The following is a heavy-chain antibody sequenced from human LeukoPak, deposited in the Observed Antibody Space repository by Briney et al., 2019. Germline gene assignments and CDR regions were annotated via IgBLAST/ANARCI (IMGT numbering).Heavy chain of an antibody. CDR2: IVVGSGNT. J-gene: IGHJ6*03. V-gene: IGHV1-58*01. CDR1: GFTFTSSA. Sequence: GASVKVSCKASGFTFTSSAVQWVRQARGQRLEWIGWIVVGSGNTNYAQKFQERVTITRDMSTSTAYMELSSLRSEDTAVYYCARDSNPYYDFFGRPSYYMDVWGKGTTVTVSS. CDR3: ARDSNPYYDFFGRPSYYMDV. D-gene: IGHD3-3*01.